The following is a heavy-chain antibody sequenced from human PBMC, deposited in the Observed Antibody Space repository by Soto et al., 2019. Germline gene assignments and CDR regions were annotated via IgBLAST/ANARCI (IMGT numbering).Heavy chain of an antibody. Sequence: EVQLVESGGDLVKPGGSLRLSCAASGFNFSNGWLSWVRQAPEKGLEWVGRIKSKVHGETTDYAAHVKGRFTISRDDSKNTLYLQMHSLQTEDTAVYYCSTDEWEWGQGTLVTVSS. CDR3: STDEWE. D-gene: IGHD1-26*01. CDR2: IKSKVHGETT. V-gene: IGHV3-15*05. J-gene: IGHJ4*02. CDR1: GFNFSNGW.